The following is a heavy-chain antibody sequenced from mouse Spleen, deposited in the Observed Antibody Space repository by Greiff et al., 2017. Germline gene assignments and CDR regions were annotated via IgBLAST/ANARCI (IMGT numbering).Heavy chain of an antibody. J-gene: IGHJ1*01. V-gene: IGHV5-17*02. CDR1: GFTFSSFG. CDR3: ARNYDGYYGYFDV. CDR2: ISSGSSTI. Sequence: EVKLVESGGGLVQPGGSRKLSCAASGFTFSSFGMHWVRQAPEKGLEWVAYISSGSSTIYYADTVKGRFTISRDNPKNTLFLQMTSLRSEDTAMYYCARNYDGYYGYFDVWGAGTTVTVSS. D-gene: IGHD2-3*01.